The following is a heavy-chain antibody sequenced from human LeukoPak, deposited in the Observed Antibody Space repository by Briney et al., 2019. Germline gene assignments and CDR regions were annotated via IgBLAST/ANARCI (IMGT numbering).Heavy chain of an antibody. J-gene: IGHJ4*02. CDR1: GFTFSSYW. CDR3: AKDRSQLELLGY. V-gene: IGHV3-43*02. CDR2: ISGDGGSI. Sequence: PGGSLRLSCAASGFTFSSYWMSWVRQAPGKGLEWVSLISGDGGSIFYADSVKGRFTISRDNNKNSLYLQMNSLRTEDTALYYCAKDRSQLELLGYWGQGTLVTVSS. D-gene: IGHD1-1*01.